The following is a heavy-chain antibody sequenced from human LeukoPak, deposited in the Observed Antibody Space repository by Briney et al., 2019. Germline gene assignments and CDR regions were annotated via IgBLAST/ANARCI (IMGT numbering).Heavy chain of an antibody. D-gene: IGHD1-26*01. CDR2: ISSTVDNS. CDR3: ARDRGGSALAN. CDR1: GFKFTDWY. V-gene: IGHV3-11*04. J-gene: IGHJ4*02. Sequence: PGGSLRLSCAASGFKFTDWYMNWVRQAPGKGLEWVSYISSTVDNSNYADSVKGRFTISRDTAKSTLYLQMDSLRVEDTAVYYCARDRGGSALANWGQGTLVTVSS.